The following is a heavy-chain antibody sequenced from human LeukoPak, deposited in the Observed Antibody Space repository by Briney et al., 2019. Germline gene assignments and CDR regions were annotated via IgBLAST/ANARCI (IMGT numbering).Heavy chain of an antibody. V-gene: IGHV4-34*01. D-gene: IGHD4-23*01. CDR1: GGSFSGYY. CDR2: INHSGST. J-gene: IGHJ4*02. CDR3: ARVPGSGEVVTVSCPHFDY. Sequence: SETLSLTCAVYGGSFSGYYWSWIRQPPGKGLEWIGEINHSGSTNYNPSLKSRVTISVDTSKNQFSLKLSSVTAADTAVYYCARVPGSGEVVTVSCPHFDYWGQGTLVTVSS.